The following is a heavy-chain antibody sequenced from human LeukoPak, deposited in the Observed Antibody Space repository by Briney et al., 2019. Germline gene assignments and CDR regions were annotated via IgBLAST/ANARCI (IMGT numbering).Heavy chain of an antibody. V-gene: IGHV3-23*01. Sequence: PGGFLRLACAASGFRFSSYAMSWVRQAPGTGLEWVSAISGSGVSTYYADSVKGRFTVSRDNSKNTLYLQMSSLRAEDTAVYYCAKDERNWNYNLASQTYDWGQGTLVTVSS. J-gene: IGHJ4*02. CDR3: AKDERNWNYNLASQTYD. CDR1: GFRFSSYA. CDR2: ISGSGVST. D-gene: IGHD1-7*01.